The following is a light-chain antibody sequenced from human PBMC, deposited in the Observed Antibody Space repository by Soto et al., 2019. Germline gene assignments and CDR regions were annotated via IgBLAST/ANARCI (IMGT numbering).Light chain of an antibody. J-gene: IGKJ4*02. CDR1: QDIGSF. Sequence: AIRMTQSPSSLSASTGDRVAITCRASQDIGSFLDGYQQKPGKAPKLLIYDASTLQSGVPSRFGGSGSGTEFTLTISSLQSEDFSTYYCQQVYSYPLSFGGGTKVEI. CDR2: DAS. V-gene: IGKV1-8*01. CDR3: QQVYSYPLS.